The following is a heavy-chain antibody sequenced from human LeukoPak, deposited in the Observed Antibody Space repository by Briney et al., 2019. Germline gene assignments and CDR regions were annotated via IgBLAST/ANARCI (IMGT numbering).Heavy chain of an antibody. V-gene: IGHV3-7*01. Sequence: GGSLTLSCAASGFTFSTNWMTWVRQAPGKGPEWVANINQNGNEKHYVDSVKGRFTISRDNAKKSLYMQMNSLRAEDTALYYCARGQALAQWGLGILVTVSS. CDR3: ARGQALAQ. CDR1: GFTFSTNW. J-gene: IGHJ4*02. CDR2: INQNGNEK.